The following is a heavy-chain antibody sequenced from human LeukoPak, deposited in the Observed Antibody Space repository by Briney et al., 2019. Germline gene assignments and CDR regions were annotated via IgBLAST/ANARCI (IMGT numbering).Heavy chain of an antibody. Sequence: PSETLSLTCAVYGGSFSGYYWSWLRQPPGKGLEWIGEINHSRSTNYNPSLKSRVTISVDTSKNQFSLKLSAVTAADTAVYYCASRLKNYYYCYMHVWGKGTTVTVSS. V-gene: IGHV4-34*01. D-gene: IGHD2-8*01. CDR1: GGSFSGYY. CDR3: ASRLKNYYYCYMHV. CDR2: INHSRST. J-gene: IGHJ6*03.